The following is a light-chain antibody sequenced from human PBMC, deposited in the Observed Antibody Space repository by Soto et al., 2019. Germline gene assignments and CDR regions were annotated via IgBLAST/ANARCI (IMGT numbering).Light chain of an antibody. Sequence: EIAMTQSPATLSVSPGERATLSCRASQSVSSNLAWYQQKPGQAPRLLIYGASTRATGIPARFSGSGSGTEFTLTISSLQSEDFAVYYCQQYNNWPPTFXGGTKVDIK. CDR2: GAS. J-gene: IGKJ4*01. CDR3: QQYNNWPPT. V-gene: IGKV3D-15*01. CDR1: QSVSSN.